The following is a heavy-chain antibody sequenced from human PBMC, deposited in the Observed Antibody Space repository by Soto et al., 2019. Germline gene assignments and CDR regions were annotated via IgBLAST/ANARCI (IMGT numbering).Heavy chain of an antibody. CDR3: ARDQKMFGVPTKYDYGMDV. Sequence: PSETLSLTFTVSGGSMSSYYWRCIRQPAGKLLEWIGRIHTSGSTNYNPSIKSRVTMSVDTPKNQFSLKLSSVPGAGTAVYYCARDQKMFGVPTKYDYGMDVWAQGSTDTVSS. J-gene: IGHJ6*02. V-gene: IGHV4-4*07. D-gene: IGHD3-3*01. CDR1: GGSMSSYY. CDR2: IHTSGST.